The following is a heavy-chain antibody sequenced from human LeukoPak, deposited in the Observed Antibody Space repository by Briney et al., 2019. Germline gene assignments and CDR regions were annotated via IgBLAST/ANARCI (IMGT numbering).Heavy chain of an antibody. V-gene: IGHV2-70*01. Sequence: SGPTLVNPTQTLTLTCTFSGFSLSTTAMCVSWIRQPPGKALEWLALIEWDDDKYYSTSLKTRLTISKDTSKNQVVLTMTNMDPVDTATYYCARTFYGSGGYNLPDFDYWGQGTLVTVSS. J-gene: IGHJ4*02. CDR3: ARTFYGSGGYNLPDFDY. CDR2: IEWDDDK. CDR1: GFSLSTTAMC. D-gene: IGHD3-10*01.